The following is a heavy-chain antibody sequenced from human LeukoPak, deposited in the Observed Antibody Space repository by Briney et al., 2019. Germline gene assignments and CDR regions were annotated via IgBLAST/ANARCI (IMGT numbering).Heavy chain of an antibody. CDR3: ARTLTDYYYYYMDV. Sequence: PSETLSLACTVSGGSTSSYYWSWIRQPPGKGLEWIGYIYYSGSTNYNPSLKSRVTISVDTSKNQFSLKLSSVTAADTAVYYCARTLTDYYYYYMDVWGKGTTVTVSS. J-gene: IGHJ6*03. CDR2: IYYSGST. V-gene: IGHV4-59*01. CDR1: GGSTSSYY. D-gene: IGHD1-14*01.